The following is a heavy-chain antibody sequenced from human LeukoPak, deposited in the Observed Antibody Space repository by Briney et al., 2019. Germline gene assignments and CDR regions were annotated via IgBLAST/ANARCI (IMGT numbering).Heavy chain of an antibody. D-gene: IGHD6-13*01. CDR1: GYSFTNYW. CDR2: IDPGDARI. Sequence: GESLKISCQGFGYSFTNYWIGWVRQMPGKGMEWMGVIDPGDARIRYNTSSQGQVTISVDTSISTAYLQWVSLKASDTAMYYCACRDLTSTWSFPWGQGTLVTVSS. CDR3: ACRDLTSTWSFP. V-gene: IGHV5-51*01. J-gene: IGHJ5*02.